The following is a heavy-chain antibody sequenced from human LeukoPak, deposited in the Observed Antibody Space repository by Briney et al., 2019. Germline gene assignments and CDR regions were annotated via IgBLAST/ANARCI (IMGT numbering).Heavy chain of an antibody. J-gene: IGHJ4*02. CDR1: GFTFTSYA. V-gene: IGHV3-23*01. D-gene: IGHD2-21*01. CDR2: ISGSGGST. Sequence: GGSLRLSCAASGFTFTSYAMSWVRQAPGKGLEWVSAISGSGGSTYYADSVKGRFTISRDNSKNTLYLQMNSLRAEDTALYYCAKRGDSGACNDYWGQGTLVTVSS. CDR3: AKRGDSGACNDY.